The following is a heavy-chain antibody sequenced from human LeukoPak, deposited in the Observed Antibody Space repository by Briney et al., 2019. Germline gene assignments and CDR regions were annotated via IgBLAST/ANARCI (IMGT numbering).Heavy chain of an antibody. CDR2: IHYNGDT. D-gene: IGHD3-9*01. J-gene: IGHJ6*03. CDR3: ARHSRYYDILTGSMDV. CDR1: GGSISSYY. Sequence: SETLSLTCTVSGGSISSYYWTWIRQPPGKGLEWIGYIHYNGDTYYNPSVMRRLTISIDTSKSQFSLKLSSVTAADTAVYLCARHSRYYDILTGSMDVWGKGTTVIVSS. V-gene: IGHV4-59*08.